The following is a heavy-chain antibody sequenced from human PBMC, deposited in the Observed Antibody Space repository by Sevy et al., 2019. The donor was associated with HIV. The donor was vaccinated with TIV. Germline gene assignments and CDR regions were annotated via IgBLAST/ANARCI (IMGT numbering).Heavy chain of an antibody. D-gene: IGHD2-15*01. CDR2: ISGSGRYT. J-gene: IGHJ6*02. CDR3: AKGLCSGGTCPRDYYYYGMDV. CDR1: EFTFSSYA. V-gene: IGHV3-23*01. Sequence: GGSLRLSCAASEFTFSSYAMSWVRQAPGKGLEWVSSISGSGRYTYYADSVEGRFTISRDNSKNRLYVQRNSLRAEDTAVYYCAKGLCSGGTCPRDYYYYGMDVWGQGTTVTVSS.